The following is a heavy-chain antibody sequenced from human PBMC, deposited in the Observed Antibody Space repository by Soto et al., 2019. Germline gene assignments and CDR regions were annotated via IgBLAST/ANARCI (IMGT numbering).Heavy chain of an antibody. V-gene: IGHV3-33*01. CDR2: IWYDGSNK. Sequence: SLRLSCAASGFTFSSYGMHWVRQAPGKGLEWVAVIWYDGSNKYYADSVKGRFTISRDNSKNTLYLQMNSLRAEDTAVYYCARDELPNYYYYGMDVWGQGTTVTVSS. CDR1: GFTFSSYG. CDR3: ARDELPNYYYYGMDV. J-gene: IGHJ6*02. D-gene: IGHD2-15*01.